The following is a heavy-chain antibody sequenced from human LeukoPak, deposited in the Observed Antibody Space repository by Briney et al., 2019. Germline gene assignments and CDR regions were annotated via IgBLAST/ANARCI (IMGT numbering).Heavy chain of an antibody. CDR1: GGSISGRW. CDR2: IYYTGST. CDR3: ARYLAAGYFDL. J-gene: IGHJ2*01. V-gene: IGHV4-59*08. D-gene: IGHD6-25*01. Sequence: SQTLALNCTVHGGSISGRWGSWFRQPPGQGLESNGYIYYTGSTNYNPSLKSRVTISVDTSKNQFSLKLSSVTAADTAVYYCARYLAAGYFDLWGRGTLVTVSS.